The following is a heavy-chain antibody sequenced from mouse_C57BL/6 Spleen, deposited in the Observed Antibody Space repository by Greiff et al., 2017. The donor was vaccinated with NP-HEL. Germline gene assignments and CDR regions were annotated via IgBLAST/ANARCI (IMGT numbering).Heavy chain of an antibody. Sequence: VQLQQSGAELMKPGASVKLSCKATGYTFTGYWIEWVKQRPGHGLEWIGEILPGSGSTNYNEKFKGKATFTADTSSNTAYMQLSSLTTEDSAIYYCARYALYDYDGRGYAMDYWGQGTSVTVSS. CDR3: ARYALYDYDGRGYAMDY. CDR2: ILPGSGST. V-gene: IGHV1-9*01. D-gene: IGHD2-4*01. J-gene: IGHJ4*01. CDR1: GYTFTGYW.